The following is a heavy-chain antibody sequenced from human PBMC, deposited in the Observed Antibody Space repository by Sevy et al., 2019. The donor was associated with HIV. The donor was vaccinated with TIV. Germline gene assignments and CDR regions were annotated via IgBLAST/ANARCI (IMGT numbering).Heavy chain of an antibody. V-gene: IGHV4-59*12. J-gene: IGHJ4*02. Sequence: SETLSLTCTVSGGSISSYYWSWIRQPPGKGLEWIGYIYYSGSTNYNPSLKSRVTISVDMSKNQFSLKLSSVTAADTAVYYCARWGDSSGYYSFFDNWGQGTLVTVSS. CDR2: IYYSGST. CDR1: GGSISSYY. D-gene: IGHD3-22*01. CDR3: ARWGDSSGYYSFFDN.